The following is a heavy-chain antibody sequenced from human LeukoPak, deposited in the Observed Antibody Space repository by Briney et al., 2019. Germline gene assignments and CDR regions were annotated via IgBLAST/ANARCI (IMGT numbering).Heavy chain of an antibody. Sequence: SETLSLTCTVSGGSISSDYWSWIRQPPGKGLEWIGYIYYSGSTNYNPSLKSRVTISVDTSKNQFSLKLSSATAADTAVYYCARGGLEPNWFDPWGQGTLVTVSS. J-gene: IGHJ5*02. D-gene: IGHD1-1*01. V-gene: IGHV4-59*01. CDR1: GGSISSDY. CDR2: IYYSGST. CDR3: ARGGLEPNWFDP.